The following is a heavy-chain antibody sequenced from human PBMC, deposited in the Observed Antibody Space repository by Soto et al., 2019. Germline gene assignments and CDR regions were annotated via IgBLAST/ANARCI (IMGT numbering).Heavy chain of an antibody. Sequence: GGSLRLSCAASGFTFSTYSMSWVRQAPGRGLEWVSSISDNDRRTSYVDSVKGRFTISRDNSKNTLHLQMNSLRAEDTAVYYCVYDRGAGLVLLQFDYWGQGTLVTVSS. CDR1: GFTFSTYS. CDR3: VYDRGAGLVLLQFDY. CDR2: ISDNDRRT. J-gene: IGHJ4*02. V-gene: IGHV3-23*01. D-gene: IGHD2-15*01.